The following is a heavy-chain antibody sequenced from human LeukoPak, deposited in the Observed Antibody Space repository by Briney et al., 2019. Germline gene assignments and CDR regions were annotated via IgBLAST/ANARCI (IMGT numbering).Heavy chain of an antibody. CDR1: GFSFSNYA. V-gene: IGHV3-23*01. CDR3: AKLTHYGDYDNWFDP. CDR2: ISNSGGFT. Sequence: GGSLRLSCAASGFSFSNYAMSWVRQAPGKGLEWVSAISNSGGFTYYADSAKGRFTISRDNSKNTLYLQMNSLRAEDTAVYYCAKLTHYGDYDNWFDPWGQGTLVTVSS. D-gene: IGHD4-17*01. J-gene: IGHJ5*02.